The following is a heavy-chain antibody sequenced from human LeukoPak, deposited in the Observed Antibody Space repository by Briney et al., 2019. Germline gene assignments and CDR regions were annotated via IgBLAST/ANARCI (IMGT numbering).Heavy chain of an antibody. J-gene: IGHJ4*02. V-gene: IGHV3-7*01. D-gene: IGHD3-22*01. CDR3: ARGKYDSSGYPLLGFDY. Sequence: PGGSLRLSCAASGLTFNNYWMNWVRQAPGKGLEWVANIKQDGSEKKYVDSVKGRFTISRVNAKKSLYLQMNSLRAEDTAVYYCARGKYDSSGYPLLGFDYWGQGTLVTVSS. CDR2: IKQDGSEK. CDR1: GLTFNNYW.